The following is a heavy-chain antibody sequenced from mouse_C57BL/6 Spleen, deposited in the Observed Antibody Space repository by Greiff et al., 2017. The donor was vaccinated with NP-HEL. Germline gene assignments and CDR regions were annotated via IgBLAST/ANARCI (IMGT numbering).Heavy chain of an antibody. D-gene: IGHD1-1*01. V-gene: IGHV3-6*01. CDR3: ASDLSYGNAMDY. Sequence: DVKLQESGPGLVKPSQSLSLTCSVTGYSITSGYYWNWIRQFPGNKLEWMGYISYDGSNNYNPSLKNRISITRDTSKNQFFLKLNSVTTEDTATYYCASDLSYGNAMDYWGQGTSVTVSS. CDR1: GYSITSGYY. J-gene: IGHJ4*01. CDR2: ISYDGSN.